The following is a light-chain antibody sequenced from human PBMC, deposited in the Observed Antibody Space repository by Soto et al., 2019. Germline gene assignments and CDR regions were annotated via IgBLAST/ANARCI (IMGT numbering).Light chain of an antibody. CDR2: DAS. CDR1: QDISNY. V-gene: IGKV1-33*01. Sequence: DIQMTQSPSSLSASVGDRVTITCQASQDISNYLNWYQQKPGKAPKLLIYDASNLETGVPSRFSGSGSGTEFTLTISSLQPDDFATYHCQQYNSYSWTFGQGTKV. CDR3: QQYNSYSWT. J-gene: IGKJ1*01.